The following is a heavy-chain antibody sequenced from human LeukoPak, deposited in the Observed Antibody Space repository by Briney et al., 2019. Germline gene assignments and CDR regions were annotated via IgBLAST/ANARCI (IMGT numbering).Heavy chain of an antibody. D-gene: IGHD3-22*01. CDR3: ARDSLHYFDTSGYGFDI. CDR1: GGSISSSSYY. Sequence: PSETLSLTCTVSGGSISSSSYYWGWIRQPPGKGLEWIGSIYYSGSTYYNPSLKSRVTISLDTSQNQFSLKLSSVTAADTAVYYCARDSLHYFDTSGYGFDIWGQGTMVTVSS. CDR2: IYYSGST. V-gene: IGHV4-39*07. J-gene: IGHJ3*02.